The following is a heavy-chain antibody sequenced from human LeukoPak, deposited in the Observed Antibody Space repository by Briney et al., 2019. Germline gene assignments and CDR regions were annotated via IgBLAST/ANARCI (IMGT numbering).Heavy chain of an antibody. J-gene: IGHJ5*01. CDR3: ARDAGTLESGNSDWSLNWFDS. CDR1: GFSFSDLA. CDR2: IGKDGDTT. Sequence: PGGSLRLSCSASGFSFSDLAMHWVRQAPGKRLEYVSFIGKDGDTTYYADSVKGRFTISRDNSRNTLYLLMNSLTAEDTALYYCARDAGTLESGNSDWSLNWFDSWGQGTLVTVSS. V-gene: IGHV3-64D*08. D-gene: IGHD3-9*01.